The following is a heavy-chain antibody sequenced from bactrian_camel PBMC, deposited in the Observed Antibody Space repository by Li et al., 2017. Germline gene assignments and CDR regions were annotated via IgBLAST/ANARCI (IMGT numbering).Heavy chain of an antibody. CDR2: IDTDGST. CDR1: GHTYTRYS. CDR3: VADETCVRWYLPAGSADYGA. D-gene: IGHD2*01. Sequence: VQLVESGGGSVQAGGSLRLSCAASGHTYTRYSVAWYRQAPGKGRVGVAAIDTDGSTVYVDSVKGRFTISRDNRENSVYLEMNNLKPEDTALYYRVADETCVRWYLPAGSADYGAWGQGTQVTVS. V-gene: IGHV3S53*01. J-gene: IGHJ6*01.